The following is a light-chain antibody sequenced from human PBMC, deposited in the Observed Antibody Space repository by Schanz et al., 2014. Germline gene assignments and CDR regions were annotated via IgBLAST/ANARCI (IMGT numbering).Light chain of an antibody. CDR2: DAS. V-gene: IGKV3-11*01. Sequence: EIVLTQSPATLSVSPGERATLSCRASQNVDTNLAWYQRKPGLAPRLVIYDASKRAADIPPRFSGSGSGTDFTLTISYLEPEDSAIYYCHQRRDWGAFGGGTKVEIK. J-gene: IGKJ4*01. CDR1: QNVDTN. CDR3: HQRRDWGA.